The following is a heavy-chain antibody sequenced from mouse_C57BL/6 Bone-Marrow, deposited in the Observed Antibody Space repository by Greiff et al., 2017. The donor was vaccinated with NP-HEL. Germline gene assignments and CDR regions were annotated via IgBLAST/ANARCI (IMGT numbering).Heavy chain of an antibody. CDR3: TRRIYYYGSSYVRYFDV. D-gene: IGHD1-1*01. CDR1: GYTFTSYW. Sequence: VQLQQSGTVLARPGASVKMSCKTSGYTFTSYWMHWVKQRPGQGLEWIGAIYPGNSDTSYNQKFKGKAKLTAVTSASTAYMELSSLTNEDSAVYYCTRRIYYYGSSYVRYFDVWGTGTTVTVSS. CDR2: IYPGNSDT. V-gene: IGHV1-5*01. J-gene: IGHJ1*03.